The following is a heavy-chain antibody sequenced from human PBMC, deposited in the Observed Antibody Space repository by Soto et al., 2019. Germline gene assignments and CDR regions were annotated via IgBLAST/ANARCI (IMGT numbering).Heavy chain of an antibody. Sequence: GGSLRLSCAASAFTFSPYGIHWVRQAPGKGLEWVEGLSDDGASKYYAEPVKGRFTISRDNSKNTLYLHMNSLRADDTAVYYCAREGQQWLLHCYFDYWGQGTLVTVSS. D-gene: IGHD6-19*01. CDR2: LSDDGASK. CDR1: AFTFSPYG. CDR3: AREGQQWLLHCYFDY. J-gene: IGHJ4*02. V-gene: IGHV3-30*03.